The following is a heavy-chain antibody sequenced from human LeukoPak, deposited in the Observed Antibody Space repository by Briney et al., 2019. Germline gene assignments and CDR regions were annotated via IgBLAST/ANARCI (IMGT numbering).Heavy chain of an antibody. Sequence: GGSLRLSCATSGFTFSSNWMSWVRHAPGRGLEWVANIKPDGSAEYYAASVKGRFTLSRDNAKNSLYLQMNSLRAEDTAIYYCAKDSYDSSGSRYDYWGQGTLVTVSS. V-gene: IGHV3-7*03. CDR3: AKDSYDSSGSRYDY. CDR2: IKPDGSAE. CDR1: GFTFSSNW. J-gene: IGHJ4*02. D-gene: IGHD3-22*01.